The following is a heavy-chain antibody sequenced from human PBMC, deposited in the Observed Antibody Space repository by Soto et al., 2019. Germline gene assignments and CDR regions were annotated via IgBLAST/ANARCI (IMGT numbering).Heavy chain of an antibody. V-gene: IGHV3-9*01. Sequence: GGSLRLSCAASGFTFDDYAMHWVRQAPGKGLEWVSGISWNSGSIGYADSVKGRFTISRDNAKNSLYLQMNSLRAEDTALYYCAKDIVGGSGWYFGALDIWGQGTMVTVSS. CDR3: AKDIVGGSGWYFGALDI. CDR1: GFTFDDYA. CDR2: ISWNSGSI. D-gene: IGHD6-19*01. J-gene: IGHJ3*02.